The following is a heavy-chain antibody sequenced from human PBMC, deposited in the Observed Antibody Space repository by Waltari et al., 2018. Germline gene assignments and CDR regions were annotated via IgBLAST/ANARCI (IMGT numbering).Heavy chain of an antibody. Sequence: EVQLVQSGAEVKKPGESLKISCKGSGYSFTRYWIGWARQMPGKGLEWMGIIYPGDSDTRYSPSFQGQVTISADKSISTAYLQWSSLKASDTAMYYCARRKGLEWLSDYYYGMDVWGQGTTVTVSS. D-gene: IGHD3-3*01. J-gene: IGHJ6*02. CDR3: ARRKGLEWLSDYYYGMDV. CDR1: GYSFTRYW. V-gene: IGHV5-51*01. CDR2: IYPGDSDT.